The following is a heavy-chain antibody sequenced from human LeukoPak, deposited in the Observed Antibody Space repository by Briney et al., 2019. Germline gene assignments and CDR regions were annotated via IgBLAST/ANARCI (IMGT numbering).Heavy chain of an antibody. J-gene: IGHJ2*01. D-gene: IGHD6-13*01. V-gene: IGHV1-69*05. Sequence: SVKVSCKASGGTFSSYAISWVRQAPGQGLEWMGGIIPIFGTANYAQKFQGRVTITTDESTSTAYMELSSLRSEDTAVYYCARVGGYSSSWFHWYFDLWGRGTLVTVSS. CDR3: ARVGGYSSSWFHWYFDL. CDR1: GGTFSSYA. CDR2: IIPIFGTA.